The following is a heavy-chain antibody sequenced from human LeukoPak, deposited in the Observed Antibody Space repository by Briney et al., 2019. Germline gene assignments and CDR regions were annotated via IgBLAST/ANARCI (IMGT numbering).Heavy chain of an antibody. CDR3: AKDGPYSSGWSPFDY. J-gene: IGHJ4*02. D-gene: IGHD6-19*01. V-gene: IGHV3-9*01. Sequence: GRSLRLSCAASGFTFDDYAMHWVRQAPGKGLEWVSGISWNSGSIGYADSVEGRFTISRDNAKNSLYLQMNSLRAEDTALYYCAKDGPYSSGWSPFDYWGQGTLVTVSS. CDR1: GFTFDDYA. CDR2: ISWNSGSI.